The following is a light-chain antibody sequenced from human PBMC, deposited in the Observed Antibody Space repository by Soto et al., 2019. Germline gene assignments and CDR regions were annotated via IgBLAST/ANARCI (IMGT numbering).Light chain of an antibody. Sequence: DLQMTQFPSSLSASVGDRVTISCRASQTINNYLNWFQQKPGEAPKLLIYAASNLQSGVPSRFSGRGSGTDFSLTISSLQPEDLGIYYCQQSYSLPRTFGGGTKVEIK. CDR1: QTINNY. CDR2: AAS. CDR3: QQSYSLPRT. V-gene: IGKV1-39*01. J-gene: IGKJ4*01.